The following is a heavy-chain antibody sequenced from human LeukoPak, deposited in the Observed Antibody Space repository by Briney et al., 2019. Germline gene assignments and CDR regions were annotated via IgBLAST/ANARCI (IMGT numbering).Heavy chain of an antibody. CDR2: ISAYNGNT. CDR1: GYTFTSYG. D-gene: IGHD2-8*02. V-gene: IGHV1-18*01. Sequence: ASVKVSCKASGYTFTSYGISWVRQAPGQGLEWMGWISAYNGNTNYAQKLQGRVTMTTDTSTSTAYMELRSLRSDDTAVYYCARDREPGTSASRFDYWGQGTLVTVSS. CDR3: ARDREPGTSASRFDY. J-gene: IGHJ4*02.